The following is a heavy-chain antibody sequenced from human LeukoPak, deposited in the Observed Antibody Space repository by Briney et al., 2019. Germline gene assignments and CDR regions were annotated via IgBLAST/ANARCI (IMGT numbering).Heavy chain of an antibody. CDR2: VRKKTNSYTT. CDR1: GFTFSDHD. Sequence: GGSLRLSCAASGFTFSDHDMDWVRQAPGKGLEWVGRVRKKTNSYTTEYAASVKGRFTISRDDSQKSLYLQMNSLTAEDTAVYYCARLVGANNWGQGTLVIVSS. D-gene: IGHD1-26*01. CDR3: ARLVGANN. V-gene: IGHV3-72*01. J-gene: IGHJ4*02.